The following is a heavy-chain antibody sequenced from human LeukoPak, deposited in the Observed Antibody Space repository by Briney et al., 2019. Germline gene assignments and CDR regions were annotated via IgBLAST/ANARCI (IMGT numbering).Heavy chain of an antibody. D-gene: IGHD3-22*01. Sequence: ESLKISCKGSGYSFTSYWIGWVRQMPGKGLEWMGIIYPGDSDTRYSPSFQGQVTISADKSISTAYLQWSSLKASDTAMYYCARVYYDSSGYYGVFDYWGQGTLVTVSS. CDR1: GYSFTSYW. CDR3: ARVYYDSSGYYGVFDY. J-gene: IGHJ4*02. V-gene: IGHV5-51*01. CDR2: IYPGDSDT.